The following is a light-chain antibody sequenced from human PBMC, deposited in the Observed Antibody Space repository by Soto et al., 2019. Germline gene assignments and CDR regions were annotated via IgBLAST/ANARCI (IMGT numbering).Light chain of an antibody. J-gene: IGLJ1*01. Sequence: SYELNQPLSVSVALGQTARITCGGNNIGSKNVHWYQQKPGQAPVLVIYRDSNRPSGIPERFSGSNSGNTATLTISIAQAGDEADYYCQVWDSSTAVFGTGTKVTVL. CDR1: NIGSKN. V-gene: IGLV3-9*01. CDR3: QVWDSSTAV. CDR2: RDS.